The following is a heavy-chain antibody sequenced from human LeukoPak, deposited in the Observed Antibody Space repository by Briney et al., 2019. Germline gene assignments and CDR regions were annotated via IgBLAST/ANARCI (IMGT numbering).Heavy chain of an antibody. CDR2: INAGNGNT. J-gene: IGHJ6*02. D-gene: IGHD2-8*01. CDR3: ARGDCTNGVCYRPSDIYYYYGMDV. Sequence: GASVKVSCKASGYTFTSYAMHWVRQAPGQRLEWMGWINAGNGNTKYSQKSQGRVTITRDTSASTAYMELSSLRSEDTAVYYCARGDCTNGVCYRPSDIYYYYGMDVWGQGTTVTVSS. V-gene: IGHV1-3*01. CDR1: GYTFTSYA.